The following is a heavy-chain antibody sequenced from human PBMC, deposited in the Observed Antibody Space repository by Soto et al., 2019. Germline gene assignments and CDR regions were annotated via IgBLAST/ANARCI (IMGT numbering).Heavy chain of an antibody. J-gene: IGHJ4*02. CDR3: ARDYDFWSGHIPFDY. CDR2: ISAYNGNT. CDR1: GYTFTSYG. D-gene: IGHD3-3*01. V-gene: IGHV1-18*01. Sequence: GASVKVSCKASGYTFTSYGISWVRQAPGRGLEWMGWISAYNGNTNYAQKLQGRVTMTTDTSTSTAYMELRSLRSDDTAVYYCARDYDFWSGHIPFDYWGQGTLVTVSS.